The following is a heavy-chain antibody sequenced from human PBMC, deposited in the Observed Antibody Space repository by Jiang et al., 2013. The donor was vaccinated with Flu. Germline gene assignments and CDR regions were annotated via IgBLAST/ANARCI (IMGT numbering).Heavy chain of an antibody. J-gene: IGHJ3*02. CDR1: GGTFSSYA. Sequence: GAEVKKPGSSVKVSCKASGGTFSSYAISWVRQAPGRRALSGWEGIIPIFGTANYAQKFQGRVTITADESTSTAYMELSSLRSEDTAVYYCARHDSSGYVPFDIWGQGTMVTVSS. CDR3: ARHDSSGYVPFDI. CDR2: IIPIFGTA. V-gene: IGHV1-69*01. D-gene: IGHD3-22*01.